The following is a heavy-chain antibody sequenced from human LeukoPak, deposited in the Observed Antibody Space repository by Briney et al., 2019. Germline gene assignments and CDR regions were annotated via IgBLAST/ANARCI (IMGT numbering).Heavy chain of an antibody. J-gene: IGHJ4*02. D-gene: IGHD6-19*01. CDR3: ARQLRGEAVAGHLQPFDY. Sequence: KPSETLSLTCTVSGGSISSGGYYWNWIRQPPGKGLEWIGYIYYSGSTDYNPSLKSRVTISVDTSKNQFSLKLSSVTAADTAVYFCARQLRGEAVAGHLQPFDYWGQGTLVTVSS. V-gene: IGHV4-61*08. CDR1: GGSISSGGYY. CDR2: IYYSGST.